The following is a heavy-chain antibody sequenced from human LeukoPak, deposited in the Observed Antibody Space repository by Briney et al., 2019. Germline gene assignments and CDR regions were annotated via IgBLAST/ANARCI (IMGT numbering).Heavy chain of an antibody. D-gene: IGHD6-13*01. CDR1: GYXFTNYW. CDR2: IDPSDSYT. J-gene: IGHJ4*02. CDR3: ARRHSSTWYADY. V-gene: IGHV5-10-1*01. Sequence: GESLKISCNGSGYXFTNYWISWVRQMPGKGLEWMGRIDPSDSYTNYSPSFQGHVTLSADKSISTAYLQWSSLKASDTAMYYCARRHSSTWYADYWGQGTLLTVSS.